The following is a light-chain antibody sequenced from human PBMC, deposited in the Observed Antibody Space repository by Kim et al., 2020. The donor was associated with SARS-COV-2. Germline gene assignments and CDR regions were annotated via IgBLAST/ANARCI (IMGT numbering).Light chain of an antibody. V-gene: IGKV1-33*01. CDR2: DAS. Sequence: SASIGDRVTIPCQSSREIRNYLNWYQQKPGKAPKFLIYDASNLEAGVPSRFSGSGSGTDFTFTISSLQPEDVATYYCQQYDVVPPSFGQGTKLEI. CDR1: REIRNY. J-gene: IGKJ2*03. CDR3: QQYDVVPPS.